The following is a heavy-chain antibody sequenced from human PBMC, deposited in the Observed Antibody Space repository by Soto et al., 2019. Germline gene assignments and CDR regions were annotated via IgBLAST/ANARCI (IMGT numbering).Heavy chain of an antibody. V-gene: IGHV3-21*01. CDR1: GFTFSSYS. CDR3: ARDRSDYVWGSYRFGLDAFDI. CDR2: ISSSISYI. Sequence: GGSLRLSCAASGFTFSSYSMNWVRQAPGKGLEWVSSISSSISYIYYADSVKGRFTISRDNAKNSLYLQMNSLRAEDTAVYYCARDRSDYVWGSYRFGLDAFDIWGQGTMVTVSS. D-gene: IGHD3-16*02. J-gene: IGHJ3*02.